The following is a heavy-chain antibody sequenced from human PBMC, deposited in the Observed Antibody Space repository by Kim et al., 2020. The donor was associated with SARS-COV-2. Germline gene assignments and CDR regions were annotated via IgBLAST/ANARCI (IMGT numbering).Heavy chain of an antibody. CDR1: GNTFTRYY. CDR2: INPSGGAT. D-gene: IGHD1-1*01. V-gene: IGHV1-46*01. Sequence: ASVKVSCKASGNTFTRYYMHWVRQAPGQGLEWMVIINPSGGATIYAQVLRGRVTMTRDTSTSTVYMELTTLRSEDTAIYYCATDLLGSGTLLARQGRRPSYHYVGLDVWGQGTAVTVSS. CDR3: ATDLLGSGTLLARQGRRPSYHYVGLDV. J-gene: IGHJ6*02.